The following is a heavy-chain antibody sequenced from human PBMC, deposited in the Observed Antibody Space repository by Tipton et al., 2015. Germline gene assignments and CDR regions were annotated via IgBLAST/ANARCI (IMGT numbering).Heavy chain of an antibody. V-gene: IGHV4-4*02. CDR1: GGSISSDNW. D-gene: IGHD6-6*01. J-gene: IGHJ6*02. CDR3: ARRKSGGSTAARPGGNGLDV. CDR2: VYHSGST. Sequence: TLSLTCAVSGGSISSDNWWSWVRQPPGKGLEWIGDVYHSGSTNYNPSLKSRVTISVDKPKNQFSLRLTSVTAADTAVYYCARRKSGGSTAARPGGNGLDVWGRGTTVTVSS.